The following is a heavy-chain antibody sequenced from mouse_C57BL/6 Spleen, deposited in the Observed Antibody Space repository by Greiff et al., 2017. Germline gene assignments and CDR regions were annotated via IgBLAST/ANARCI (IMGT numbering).Heavy chain of an antibody. CDR3: ARGGLWFAY. J-gene: IGHJ3*01. CDR1: GFTFSSYA. Sequence: EVQGVESGGGLVKPGGSLKLSCAASGFTFSSYAMSWVRQTPEKRLEWVATISDGGSYTYYPDNVKGRFTISRDNAKNNLYLQMSHLKSEDTAMYYCARGGLWFAYWGQGTLVTVSA. V-gene: IGHV5-4*01. CDR2: ISDGGSYT.